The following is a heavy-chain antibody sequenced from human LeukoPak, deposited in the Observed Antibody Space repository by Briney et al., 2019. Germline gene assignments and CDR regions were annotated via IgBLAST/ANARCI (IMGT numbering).Heavy chain of an antibody. D-gene: IGHD3-10*01. CDR2: ISGSGGST. V-gene: IGHV3-23*01. J-gene: IGHJ3*02. CDR1: GFTFSSYA. CDR3: ARVMGQRGAFDI. Sequence: GGSLRLSCAASGFTFSSYAMSWVRQAPGKGLEWVSVISGSGGSTYYADSVKGRFTISRDNSKNTLYLQMNSLRAEDTAVYYCARVMGQRGAFDIWGQGTMVTVSS.